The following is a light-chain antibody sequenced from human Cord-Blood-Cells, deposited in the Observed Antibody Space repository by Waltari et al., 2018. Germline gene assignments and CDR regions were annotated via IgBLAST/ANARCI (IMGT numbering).Light chain of an antibody. Sequence: QSALTQPASVSGSPGQSIPISCTGTSSEVGSYKLVSWYQQHPGKAPKLMIYEVSKRPSGVSNRFSGSKSGNTASLTISGLQAEDEADYYCCSYAGSSTFYVFGTGTKVTVL. V-gene: IGLV2-23*02. J-gene: IGLJ1*01. CDR2: EVS. CDR1: SSEVGSYKL. CDR3: CSYAGSSTFYV.